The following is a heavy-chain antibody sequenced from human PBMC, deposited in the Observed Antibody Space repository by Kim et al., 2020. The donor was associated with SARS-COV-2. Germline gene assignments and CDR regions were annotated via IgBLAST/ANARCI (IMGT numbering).Heavy chain of an antibody. Sequence: ASVKVSCKASGYSFNSYGIIWVRQAPGQGLEWMGWISSDHGNTKYAQKLQGRLTLTTDTSTNTAYLDLRSLRSDDTAVYYCASLVGTTGAAFDIWGQGTM. CDR2: ISSDHGNT. D-gene: IGHD1-26*01. V-gene: IGHV1-18*01. CDR1: GYSFNSYG. J-gene: IGHJ3*02. CDR3: ASLVGTTGAAFDI.